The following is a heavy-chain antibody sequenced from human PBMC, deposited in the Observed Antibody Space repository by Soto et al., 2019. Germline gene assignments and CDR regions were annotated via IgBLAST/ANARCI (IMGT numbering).Heavy chain of an antibody. V-gene: IGHV1-24*01. CDR3: ATDLPLGYCSGGSCYSFTYYYGMDV. J-gene: IGHJ6*02. D-gene: IGHD2-15*01. Sequence: GASVKVSCKVSGYTLTELSMHWVRQAPGKGLEWMGGFDPEDGETIYAQKFQGRVTMTEDTSTDTAYMELSSLRSEDTAVYYCATDLPLGYCSGGSCYSFTYYYGMDVWGQGATVTVSS. CDR2: FDPEDGET. CDR1: GYTLTELS.